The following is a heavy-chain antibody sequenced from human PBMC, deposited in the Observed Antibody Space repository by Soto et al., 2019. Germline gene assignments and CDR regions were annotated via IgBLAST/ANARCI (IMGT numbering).Heavy chain of an antibody. D-gene: IGHD1-1*01. CDR2: INPNSGGT. V-gene: IGHV1-2*02. CDR3: ASEGGPNWNDASYNWFDP. Sequence: GASVKVSCKASGYTFTGYYMHWVRQAPGQGLEWMGWINPNSGGTNYAQKFQGRVTMTRDTSISTAYMGLSRLRSDDTAVYYCASEGGPNWNDASYNWFDPWGQGTLVTVSS. J-gene: IGHJ5*02. CDR1: GYTFTGYY.